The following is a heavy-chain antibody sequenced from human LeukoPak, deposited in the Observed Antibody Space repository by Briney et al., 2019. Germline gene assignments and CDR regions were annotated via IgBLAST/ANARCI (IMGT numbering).Heavy chain of an antibody. Sequence: PSETLSLTCTVSDGSMRSYYWSWIRQPPGKGLEWIGYIYYSGSTNYNPSLKSRVTISVDTSKNQFSLKLSSVTAADTAVYYCARDRMNWSSFDIWGQGTMVTVSS. J-gene: IGHJ3*02. CDR3: ARDRMNWSSFDI. V-gene: IGHV4-59*01. CDR2: IYYSGST. D-gene: IGHD1-26*01. CDR1: DGSMRSYY.